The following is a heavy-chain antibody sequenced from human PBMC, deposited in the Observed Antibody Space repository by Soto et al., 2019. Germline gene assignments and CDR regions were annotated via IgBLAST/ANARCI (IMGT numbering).Heavy chain of an antibody. Sequence: VSVKVSCKASGYAFTRYGISWVRQAPGQGLEWMGWISAYNGNTNYAQKLQGRVTMTTDTSTSTAYMELRSLRSDDTAVYYCASVGGGDYDFWSGYYYYYGMDVWGQGTTVTVSS. CDR3: ASVGGGDYDFWSGYYYYYGMDV. J-gene: IGHJ6*02. V-gene: IGHV1-18*01. CDR2: ISAYNGNT. D-gene: IGHD3-3*01. CDR1: GYAFTRYG.